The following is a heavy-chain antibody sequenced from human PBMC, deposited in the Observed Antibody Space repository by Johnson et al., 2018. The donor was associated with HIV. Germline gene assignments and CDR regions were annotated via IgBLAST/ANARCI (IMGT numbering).Heavy chain of an antibody. D-gene: IGHD3-22*01. V-gene: IGHV3-33*08. CDR2: IWYDGSNK. Sequence: QVQLVESGGGVVQPGRSLRIYCAVSEFTFSIYGMHWVRQAPGKGLEWVAVIWYDGSNKYYAESVKGRFTISRVNSKNTLYLQMNSLRVEDTGVYRCARGGADHYDSGGPQGTFDIWGQGTMVTVSS. CDR1: EFTFSIYG. J-gene: IGHJ3*02. CDR3: ARGGADHYDSGGPQGTFDI.